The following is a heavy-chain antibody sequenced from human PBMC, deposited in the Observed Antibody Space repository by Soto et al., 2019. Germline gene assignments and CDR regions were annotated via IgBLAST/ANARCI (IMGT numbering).Heavy chain of an antibody. Sequence: QLHLVQSGAEVKKPGSSVKVSCKASGGTFSSYAITWVRQAPGQGLEWMGRIIPIFGTANYNQKFQGRVTITADESTSTAYMELSSLRSEDTAVYYCARNEYSTTFYYYGMDVWGQGTTVTVSS. V-gene: IGHV1-69*01. CDR1: GGTFSSYA. J-gene: IGHJ6*02. D-gene: IGHD6-6*01. CDR2: IIPIFGTA. CDR3: ARNEYSTTFYYYGMDV.